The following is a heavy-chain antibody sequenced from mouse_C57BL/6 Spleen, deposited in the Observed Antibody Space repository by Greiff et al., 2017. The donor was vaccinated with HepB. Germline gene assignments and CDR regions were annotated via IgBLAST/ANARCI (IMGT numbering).Heavy chain of an antibody. CDR3: ARGSSITTVVARWYCDV. Sequence: EVQLKESGAELVKPGASVKLSCTASGFNIKDYYMHWVKQRTEQGLEWIGRIDPEDGETKYAPKFQGKATITADTSSNTAYLQLSSLTSEDTAVYYCARGSSITTVVARWYCDVWGTGTTVTVSS. CDR1: GFNIKDYY. J-gene: IGHJ1*03. V-gene: IGHV14-2*01. D-gene: IGHD1-1*01. CDR2: IDPEDGET.